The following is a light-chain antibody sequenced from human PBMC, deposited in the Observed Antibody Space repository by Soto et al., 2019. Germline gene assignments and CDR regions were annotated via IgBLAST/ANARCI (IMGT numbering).Light chain of an antibody. CDR2: SAS. CDR3: HQSIAAPRP. V-gene: IGKV1-39*01. J-gene: IGKJ4*01. CDR1: QSIDNY. Sequence: DIQMTQSPSSLSASVGDRVTIPCRASQSIDNYFNWYQQKSGKAPQLLIYSASHLQSGVPSTFRGGGSGTDFFLPIGGLHPEVSAISFGHQSIAAPRPLGGGTKVYIK.